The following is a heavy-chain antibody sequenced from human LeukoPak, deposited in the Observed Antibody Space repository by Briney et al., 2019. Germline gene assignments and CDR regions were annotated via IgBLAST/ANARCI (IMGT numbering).Heavy chain of an antibody. J-gene: IGHJ6*02. CDR2: MNNGPGAT. Sequence: GGSLRLSCAASGFSFSTSPMSWVRQPPGKGLEWVSAMNNGPGATFYRGSVRGRFTISRDDSKSTLYLQMNSPRAEDTGTYYCAKTHYDLLDVWGQGTTVTVFS. V-gene: IGHV3-23*01. CDR1: GFSFSTSP. CDR3: AKTHYDLLDV. D-gene: IGHD5-12*01.